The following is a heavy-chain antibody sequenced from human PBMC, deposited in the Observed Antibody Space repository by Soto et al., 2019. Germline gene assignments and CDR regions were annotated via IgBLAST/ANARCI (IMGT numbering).Heavy chain of an antibody. Sequence: EVQLVDSGGGSVEPGGSLRLSCAASGFTFTNAWLNWVRQAPGKGLEWVGRIKSKINGGTTDYAAPVKGRFSISRDDSENTVYLQMNSLKTEDTAVYYCDADLPDWGAYAFDYWGQGTLVTVSS. CDR2: IKSKINGGTT. V-gene: IGHV3-15*07. J-gene: IGHJ4*02. D-gene: IGHD3-16*01. CDR3: DADLPDWGAYAFDY. CDR1: GFTFTNAW.